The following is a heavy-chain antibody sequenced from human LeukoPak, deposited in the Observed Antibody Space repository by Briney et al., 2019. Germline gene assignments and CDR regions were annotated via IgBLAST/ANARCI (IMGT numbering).Heavy chain of an antibody. Sequence: ASVKVSCKASGYTFTGYYMHWVRQAPGQGLEWMGWINPNSGGTNYAQKFQGRVTMTRDTSISTAYMELSSLRSEDTAVYYCARENYNIYSRWFDPWGQGTLVTVSS. J-gene: IGHJ5*02. CDR3: ARENYNIYSRWFDP. CDR1: GYTFTGYY. CDR2: INPNSGGT. V-gene: IGHV1-2*02. D-gene: IGHD3-10*01.